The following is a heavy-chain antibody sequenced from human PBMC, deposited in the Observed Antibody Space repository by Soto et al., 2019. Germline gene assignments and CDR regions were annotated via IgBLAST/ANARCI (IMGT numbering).Heavy chain of an antibody. CDR3: ARAWGNSGTYTMDV. V-gene: IGHV1-2*02. D-gene: IGHD3-10*01. J-gene: IGHJ6*02. Sequence: QVQLVQSGAEVKKPGASVKVSCKASGYTFPGYYIHWVRQAPGPGLEWMGWINPNSGGTNYAQKFQGRVTMTRDTSISTAYMELSRLTSDDTAVYYCARAWGNSGTYTMDVWGQGTTVTVSS. CDR1: GYTFPGYY. CDR2: INPNSGGT.